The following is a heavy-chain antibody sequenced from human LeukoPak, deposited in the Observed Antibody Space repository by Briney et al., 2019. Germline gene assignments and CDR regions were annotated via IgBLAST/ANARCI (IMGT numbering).Heavy chain of an antibody. D-gene: IGHD6-19*01. V-gene: IGHV3-30-3*01. J-gene: IGHJ6*02. Sequence: GSLRLSCAASGFTFSSYAMHWVRQAPGKGLEWVAVTSYDGSNKYYADSVKGRFTISRDNSKNTLYLQMNSLRAEDTAVYYCARDKSSGWYDVYYYYGMDVWGQGTTVTVSS. CDR3: ARDKSSGWYDVYYYYGMDV. CDR2: TSYDGSNK. CDR1: GFTFSSYA.